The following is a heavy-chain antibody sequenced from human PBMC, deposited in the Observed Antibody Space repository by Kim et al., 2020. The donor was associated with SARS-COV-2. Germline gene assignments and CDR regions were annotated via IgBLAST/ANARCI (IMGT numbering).Heavy chain of an antibody. V-gene: IGHV3-74*01. CDR1: GFTFSSYW. J-gene: IGHJ6*02. D-gene: IGHD6-19*01. Sequence: GGSLRLSCAASGFTFSSYWMHWVRQAPGKGLVWVSRINSDGSSTSYADSVKGRFTISRDNAKNTLYLQMNSLRAEDTAVYYCARDGGWLLLGYYYYGMDVWGQGTTVTVSS. CDR2: INSDGSST. CDR3: ARDGGWLLLGYYYYGMDV.